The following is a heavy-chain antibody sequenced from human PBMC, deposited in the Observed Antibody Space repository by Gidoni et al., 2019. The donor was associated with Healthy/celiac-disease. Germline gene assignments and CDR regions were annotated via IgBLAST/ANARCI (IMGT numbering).Heavy chain of an antibody. CDR3: ARGYDFWSGYYPYYFDY. J-gene: IGHJ4*02. Sequence: GLVKPSETLSLTCTVSGGSISSSSYYWGWIRQPPGKGLEWIGSIYYSGSTYYNPSLKSRVTISVDTSKNQFSLKLSSVTAADTAVYYCARGYDFWSGYYPYYFDYWGQGTLVTVSS. D-gene: IGHD3-3*01. CDR2: IYYSGST. CDR1: GGSISSSSYY. V-gene: IGHV4-39*07.